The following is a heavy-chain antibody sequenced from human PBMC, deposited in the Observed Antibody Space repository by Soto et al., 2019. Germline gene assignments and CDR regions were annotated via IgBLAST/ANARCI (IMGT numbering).Heavy chain of an antibody. V-gene: IGHV1-69*01. CDR1: GGAFGRYS. CDR3: ARGDEMTAVTIFEY. CDR2: VIPVFNTS. J-gene: IGHJ4*02. D-gene: IGHD4-17*01. Sequence: QVQLEQSWPEVKRPGTSVKVSCKASGGAFGRYSVSWVRQAPGQGLEWIGGVIPVFNTSNYSLKFQGRVAIFADLSTNTVFMELRSLRSEDTALYYCARGDEMTAVTIFEYWGQGTLVTVSS.